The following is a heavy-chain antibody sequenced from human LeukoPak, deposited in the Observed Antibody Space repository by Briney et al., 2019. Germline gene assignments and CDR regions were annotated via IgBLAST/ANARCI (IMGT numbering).Heavy chain of an antibody. J-gene: IGHJ1*01. V-gene: IGHV3-23*01. CDR2: INISGGST. Sequence: SGGSLRLSCAASGFTFSNHAMTWGRQAPGKGLERVSTINISGGSTFYADSVKGRFTISRDNSKNTLYLQMNSLRAEDTAVYYCAKRWAAGQEYFQHWGQGTLVTVSS. CDR3: AKRWAAGQEYFQH. CDR1: GFTFSNHA. D-gene: IGHD6-13*01.